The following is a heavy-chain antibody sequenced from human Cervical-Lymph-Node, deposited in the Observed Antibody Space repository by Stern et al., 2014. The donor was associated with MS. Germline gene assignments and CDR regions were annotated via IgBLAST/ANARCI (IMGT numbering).Heavy chain of an antibody. CDR1: GGSISSGGYY. J-gene: IGHJ4*02. D-gene: IGHD3-16*02. Sequence: QLQLQESGPGLVKPSQTLSLTCTVSGGSISSGGYYWGRIRQHPGQGLEWFGYIYYSGSTSYNASLKSRVTISLDTSKSQFSLKLSSVTAADTAVYYCAKYRVFGGVIVVDYWGQGTLVTVSS. V-gene: IGHV4-31*03. CDR2: IYYSGST. CDR3: AKYRVFGGVIVVDY.